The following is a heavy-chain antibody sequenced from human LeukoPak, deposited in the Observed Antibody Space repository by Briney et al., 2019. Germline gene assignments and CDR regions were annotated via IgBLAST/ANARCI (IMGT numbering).Heavy chain of an antibody. CDR3: ARSGYSSHYFDY. J-gene: IGHJ4*02. D-gene: IGHD6-19*01. CDR1: GFTFSSYS. CDR2: ISSSSSYI. Sequence: GGSLRLSCAASGFTFSSYSMNWVRQAPGKGLEWVSSISSSSSYIYYADSVKGRFTISRDNAKNSLYLQMSSLRAEDTAMYYCARSGYSSHYFDYWGQGTLVTVSS. V-gene: IGHV3-21*01.